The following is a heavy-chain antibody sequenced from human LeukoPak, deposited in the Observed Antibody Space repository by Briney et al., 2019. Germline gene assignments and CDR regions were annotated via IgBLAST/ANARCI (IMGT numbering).Heavy chain of an antibody. CDR3: AKDRRSGYSSSWYYFDY. CDR2: ISWNSGSI. J-gene: IGHJ4*02. V-gene: IGHV3-9*03. CDR1: GFTFDDYA. D-gene: IGHD6-13*01. Sequence: SLKISCAASGFTFDDYAMHWVRQAPGKGLEWVSGISWNSGSIGYADSVKGRFTISRDNAKNSLYLQMNSLRAEDMALYYCAKDRRSGYSSSWYYFDYWGQGTLVTVSS.